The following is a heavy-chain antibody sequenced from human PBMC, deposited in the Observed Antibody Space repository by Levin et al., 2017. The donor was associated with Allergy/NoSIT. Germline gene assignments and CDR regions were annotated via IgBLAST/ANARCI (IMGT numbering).Heavy chain of an antibody. CDR1: GGSFSGYY. J-gene: IGHJ3*02. D-gene: IGHD2-15*01. Sequence: SQTLSLTCAVYGGSFSGYYWSWIRQPPGKGLEWIGEINHSGSTNYNPSLKSRVTISVDTSKNQFSLKLSSVTAADTAVYYCARDPSCLAFDIWGQGTMVTVSS. CDR3: ARDPSCLAFDI. CDR2: INHSGST. V-gene: IGHV4-34*01.